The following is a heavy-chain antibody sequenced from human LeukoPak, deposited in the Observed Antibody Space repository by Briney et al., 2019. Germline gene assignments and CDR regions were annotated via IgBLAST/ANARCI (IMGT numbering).Heavy chain of an antibody. D-gene: IGHD2-15*01. CDR2: IYYSGST. Sequence: MSSETLSLTCTVAGGSISSYYWSWIRQPPGKGLEWIGYIYYSGSTNYNPSLKSRVTISVDTSKNQFPLKLSSVTAADTAVYYCARARVWLLPYYFYYWDQGTLVTVSS. J-gene: IGHJ4*02. CDR1: GGSISSYY. CDR3: ARARVWLLPYYFYY. V-gene: IGHV4-59*01.